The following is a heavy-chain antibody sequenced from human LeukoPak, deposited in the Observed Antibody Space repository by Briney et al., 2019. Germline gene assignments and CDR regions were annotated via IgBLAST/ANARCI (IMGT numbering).Heavy chain of an antibody. Sequence: SVKVSCKASGGTFSSYAISWVRQAPGQGLEWMGGIIPIFGTANYAQKFQGRVTITTDESTSTAYMELSSLRSEDTAVYYCARGVVVPASAVLRFLEWSSWGQGTLVTVSS. J-gene: IGHJ5*02. V-gene: IGHV1-69*05. CDR2: IIPIFGTA. CDR1: GGTFSSYA. D-gene: IGHD3-3*01. CDR3: ARGVVVPASAVLRFLEWSS.